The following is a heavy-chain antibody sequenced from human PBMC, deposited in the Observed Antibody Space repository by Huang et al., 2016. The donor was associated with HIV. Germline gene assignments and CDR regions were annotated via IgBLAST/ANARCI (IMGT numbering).Heavy chain of an antibody. Sequence: QVQLQQWGAGLLKPSETLSLTGAVYGGSFSGYYWSWIRQSPGKGLEWIWEINHSGSTNYNPSRKSRLTISVDTSKNQFSLKLSSVTAADTAVYYCARERMMSWLDDHDAFDIWGQGTMVTVSS. CDR1: GGSFSGYY. CDR2: INHSGST. V-gene: IGHV4-34*01. J-gene: IGHJ3*02. D-gene: IGHD1-1*01. CDR3: ARERMMSWLDDHDAFDI.